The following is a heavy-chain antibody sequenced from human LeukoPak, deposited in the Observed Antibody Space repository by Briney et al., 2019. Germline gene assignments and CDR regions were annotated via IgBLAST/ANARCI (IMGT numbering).Heavy chain of an antibody. CDR2: INPSGGST. V-gene: IGHV1-46*01. Sequence: GASVKVSCKASGYTFTGYYMHWVRQAPGQGLEWMGIINPSGGSTSYAQKFQGRVTMTRDMSTSTVYMELSSLRSEDTAVYYCARETTVRSRGYYYMDVWGKGTTVTVSS. CDR3: ARETTVRSRGYYYMDV. J-gene: IGHJ6*03. CDR1: GYTFTGYY. D-gene: IGHD4-17*01.